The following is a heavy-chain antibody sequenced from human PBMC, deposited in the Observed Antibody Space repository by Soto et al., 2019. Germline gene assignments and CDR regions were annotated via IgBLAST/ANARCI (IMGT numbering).Heavy chain of an antibody. Sequence: SETLSLTCTVSGGSISSYYWSWIRQPPGKGLEWIGYIYYSGSTNYNPSLKSRVTISVDTSKNQFSLKLSSVTAADTAVYYFARSSGYYYDSSGYYSNWFDPWGQGTLVTVSS. D-gene: IGHD3-22*01. CDR2: IYYSGST. CDR1: GGSISSYY. CDR3: ARSSGYYYDSSGYYSNWFDP. J-gene: IGHJ5*02. V-gene: IGHV4-59*01.